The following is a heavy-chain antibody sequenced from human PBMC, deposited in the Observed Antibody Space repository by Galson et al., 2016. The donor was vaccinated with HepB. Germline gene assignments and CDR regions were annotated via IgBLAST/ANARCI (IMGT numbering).Heavy chain of an antibody. V-gene: IGHV1-8*02. CDR1: GYTFTNFH. D-gene: IGHD6-19*01. Sequence: SVKVSCKASGYTFTNFHINWIRQGPGQGLGWLGWMNPKSGNTAFAQRFKGRLTMTTDAPTSTAYMVLSGLTSDDTAIYYCARGLRQWLAQIDYWGQGSLVTVSS. J-gene: IGHJ4*02. CDR3: ARGLRQWLAQIDY. CDR2: MNPKSGNT.